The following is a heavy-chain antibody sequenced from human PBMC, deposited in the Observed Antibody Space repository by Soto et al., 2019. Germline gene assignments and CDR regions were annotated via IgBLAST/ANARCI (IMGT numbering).Heavy chain of an antibody. CDR1: GFTFSSYG. Sequence: GGSLRLSCAASGFTFSSYGMHWVRQAPGKGLEWVAVISYDGSNKYYADSVKGRFTISRDNSKNTLYLQMNSLRAEDTAVYYCARVRGPGRGYYYGMDVWGQGTTVTVSS. V-gene: IGHV3-30*03. CDR2: ISYDGSNK. J-gene: IGHJ6*02. CDR3: ARVRGPGRGYYYGMDV.